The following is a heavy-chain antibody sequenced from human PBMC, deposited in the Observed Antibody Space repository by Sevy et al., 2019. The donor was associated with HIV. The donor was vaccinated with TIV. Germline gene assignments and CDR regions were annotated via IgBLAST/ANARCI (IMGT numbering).Heavy chain of an antibody. CDR3: ARDDGGSRGSYYYYGIDV. D-gene: IGHD2-15*01. CDR2: INFSGST. J-gene: IGHJ6*02. Sequence: SETLSLTCAVSGGSISSSSYYWGWIRQPPGQGLEWNGSINFSGSTYSNPSLKSRVTISVATSKNQFSLKLRSVTAADTAVYYCARDDGGSRGSYYYYGIDVWGQGTTVTVSS. V-gene: IGHV4-39*02. CDR1: GGSISSSSYY.